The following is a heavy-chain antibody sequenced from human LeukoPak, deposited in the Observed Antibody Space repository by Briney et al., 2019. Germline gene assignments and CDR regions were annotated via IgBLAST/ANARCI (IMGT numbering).Heavy chain of an antibody. V-gene: IGHV1-18*01. CDR2: ISAYNGNT. J-gene: IGHJ4*02. CDR1: GYTFTSYG. D-gene: IGHD3-3*01. Sequence: ASVKVSCKASGYTFTSYGISWVRQAPGQGREWMGWISAYNGNTNYAQKLQGRVTMTTDTSTSTAYMELRSLRSDDTAVYYCARGTYYDFWSGYSPDGGSPTDYWGQGTLVTVSS. CDR3: ARGTYYDFWSGYSPDGGSPTDY.